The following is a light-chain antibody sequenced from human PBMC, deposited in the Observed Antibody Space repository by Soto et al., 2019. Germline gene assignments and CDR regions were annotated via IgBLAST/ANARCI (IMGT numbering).Light chain of an antibody. CDR1: QSISSW. V-gene: IGKV1-5*01. CDR2: DAY. Sequence: DIHRTHSPSTLSASVLYRVTITFLASQSISSWLAWYQQKPGKAPKLLIYDAYSLESGTPSRFSGRRSGTEFTLTIASVQPEDSAIYYCQQADTFPITFGQGTRLEIK. J-gene: IGKJ5*01. CDR3: QQADTFPIT.